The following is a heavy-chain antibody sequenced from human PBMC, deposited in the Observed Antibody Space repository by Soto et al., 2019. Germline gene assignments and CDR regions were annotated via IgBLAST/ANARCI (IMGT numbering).Heavy chain of an antibody. CDR3: ARYYGGKVLDY. D-gene: IGHD4-17*01. CDR2: INHSGST. CDR1: GGSFSGYY. J-gene: IGHJ4*02. V-gene: IGHV4-34*02. Sequence: QVQLQQWGAGLLKPSETLSLTCAVYGGSFSGYYWSWIRQPPGKGLEWIGGINHSGSTNYNPSLKSRVNRSVETAKNQLSLKLSSVTAADTAVYYGARYYGGKVLDYWGQGTLVTVSS.